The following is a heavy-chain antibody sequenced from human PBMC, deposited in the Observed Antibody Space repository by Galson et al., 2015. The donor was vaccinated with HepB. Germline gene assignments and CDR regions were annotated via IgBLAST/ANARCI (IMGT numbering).Heavy chain of an antibody. CDR1: GFAFDTHA. Sequence: SLRLSCADSGFAFDTHAMSWVRQAPGRGLEWISGISGYGDSTFYADSVKGRFTVTRDNSNNMLYLQMNSLRAEDAGLDFCAKGYGLFDSWGQGILVTVSS. J-gene: IGHJ5*01. CDR2: ISGYGDST. CDR3: AKGYGLFDS. D-gene: IGHD5-18*01. V-gene: IGHV3-23*01.